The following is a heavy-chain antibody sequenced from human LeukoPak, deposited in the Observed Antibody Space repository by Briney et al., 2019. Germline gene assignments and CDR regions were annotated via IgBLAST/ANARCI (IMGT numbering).Heavy chain of an antibody. CDR1: GGSIISYY. Sequence: SETLSLTCTVSGGSIISYYWSWIRQPPGKGLEWIGYIFHSGSTNYNPSLKSRVTISVDTSKNQFSLKLSSVTAADTAVYYCARRAGYGSGSSYWGQGTLVTVSS. D-gene: IGHD3-10*01. CDR3: ARRAGYGSGSSY. V-gene: IGHV4-59*08. J-gene: IGHJ4*02. CDR2: IFHSGST.